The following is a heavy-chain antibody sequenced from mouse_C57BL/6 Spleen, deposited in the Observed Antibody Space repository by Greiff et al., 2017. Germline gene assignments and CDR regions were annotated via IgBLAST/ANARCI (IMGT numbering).Heavy chain of an antibody. CDR2: ISYDGSN. CDR3: AIYGSSAMDY. V-gene: IGHV3-6*01. CDR1: GYSITSGYY. J-gene: IGHJ4*01. Sequence: EVQLQESGPGLVKPSQSLSLTCSVTGYSITSGYYWNWIRQFPGNKLEWMGYISYDGSNNYNPSLKNRISITRDTSKNQFFLKLNSVTTEDTATYYCAIYGSSAMDYWGQGTSVTVSS. D-gene: IGHD1-1*01.